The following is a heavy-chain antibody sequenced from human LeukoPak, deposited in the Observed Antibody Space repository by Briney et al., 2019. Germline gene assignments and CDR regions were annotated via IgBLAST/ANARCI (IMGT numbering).Heavy chain of an antibody. CDR2: IIPILGIA. CDR1: GGTFSSYA. CDR3: ARDSPAIFGEPNDY. V-gene: IGHV1-69*04. D-gene: IGHD3-3*01. Sequence: ASVKASCKASGGTFSSYAISWVRQAPGQGLEWMGRIIPILGIANYAQKFQGRVTITADKSTSTAYMELSSLRSEDTAVYYCARDSPAIFGEPNDYWGRGTLVTVSS. J-gene: IGHJ4*02.